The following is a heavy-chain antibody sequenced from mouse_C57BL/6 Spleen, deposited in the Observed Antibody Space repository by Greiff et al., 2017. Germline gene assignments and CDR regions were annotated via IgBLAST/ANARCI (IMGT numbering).Heavy chain of an antibody. J-gene: IGHJ1*03. D-gene: IGHD2-4*01. CDR1: GFNIKDAY. V-gene: IGHV14-4*01. CDR3: IQDYDFDV. Sequence: EVQLVESGAELVRPGASVKLSCTASGFNIKDAYMHWVKQRPEQGLEWIGWIDPENGDTEYASKFQGKATITADTSSNTAYLQLSSLTSEDTAVYYCIQDYDFDVWGTGTTVTVSS. CDR2: IDPENGDT.